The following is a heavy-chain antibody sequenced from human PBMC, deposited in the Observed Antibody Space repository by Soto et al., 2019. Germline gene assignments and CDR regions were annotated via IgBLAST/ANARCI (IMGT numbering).Heavy chain of an antibody. J-gene: IGHJ6*02. D-gene: IGHD6-19*01. Sequence: SETLSLTCTVSGGSISSYYWSWIRQPPGKGLGWIGYIYYSGSTNYNPSLKSRVTISVDTSKNQFSLKLSSVTAADTAVYYCASGWDGASVAGKPGYTDYYYGMDVWGQGTTVTVSS. CDR2: IYYSGST. CDR3: ASGWDGASVAGKPGYTDYYYGMDV. V-gene: IGHV4-59*01. CDR1: GGSISSYY.